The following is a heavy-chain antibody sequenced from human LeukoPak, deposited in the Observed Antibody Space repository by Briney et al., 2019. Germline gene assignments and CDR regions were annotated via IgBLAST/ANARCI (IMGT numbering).Heavy chain of an antibody. CDR2: ISGSGDTT. D-gene: IGHD3-22*01. Sequence: GGSLRLSCATSGFIFSNYAVNWVRQAPGKGLEWVSIISGSGDTTYYADSVKGRFTISRDNSKNTLYLQMNSLRAEDTAVYYCARVPYYYDSSGYYPSNWFDPWGQGTLVTVSS. CDR3: ARVPYYYDSSGYYPSNWFDP. V-gene: IGHV3-23*01. CDR1: GFIFSNYA. J-gene: IGHJ5*02.